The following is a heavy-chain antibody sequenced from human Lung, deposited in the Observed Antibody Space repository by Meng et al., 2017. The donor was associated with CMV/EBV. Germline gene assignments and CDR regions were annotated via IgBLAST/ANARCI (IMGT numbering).Heavy chain of an antibody. CDR3: ARLGGFLNWFDP. CDR2: IYYSGST. V-gene: IGHV4-31*02. CDR1: GDSISSSAHY. D-gene: IGHD2-15*01. J-gene: IGHJ5*02. Sequence: VSGDSISSSAHYWTWIRQHPGKGLEWIGYIYYSGSTYSNPSLKSRVTISVETSKNQFSLRLISVTAADTAVYYCARLGGFLNWFDPRGQGTLVTVSS.